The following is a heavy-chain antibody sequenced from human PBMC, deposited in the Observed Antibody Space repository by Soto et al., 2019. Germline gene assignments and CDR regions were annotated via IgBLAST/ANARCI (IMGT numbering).Heavy chain of an antibody. D-gene: IGHD2-15*01. J-gene: IGHJ5*02. V-gene: IGHV3-30-3*01. Sequence: GGSLRLSCAASGFTFSSYAMHWVRQAPGKGLEWVAVISYDGSNKYYADSVKGRFTISRDNSKNTLYLQMNSLRAEDTAVYYCASDDIVVVVAAPRKFDPWGQGTLVTVSS. CDR3: ASDDIVVVVAAPRKFDP. CDR2: ISYDGSNK. CDR1: GFTFSSYA.